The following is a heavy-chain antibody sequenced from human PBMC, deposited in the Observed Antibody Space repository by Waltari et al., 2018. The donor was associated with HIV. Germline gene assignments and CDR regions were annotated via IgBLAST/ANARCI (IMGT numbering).Heavy chain of an antibody. CDR3: ARGRSGDAFDI. D-gene: IGHD2-15*01. CDR1: GYSISSGYY. V-gene: IGHV4-38-2*02. CDR2: IYHSGST. Sequence: QVQLQESGPGLVKPSETLSLTCTVSGYSISSGYYWGWIRQPPGKGLEWIGSIYHSGSTYYNPSLKSRVTRSVDTSKNQFSLKLSSVTAADTAVYYCARGRSGDAFDIWGQGTMVTVSS. J-gene: IGHJ3*02.